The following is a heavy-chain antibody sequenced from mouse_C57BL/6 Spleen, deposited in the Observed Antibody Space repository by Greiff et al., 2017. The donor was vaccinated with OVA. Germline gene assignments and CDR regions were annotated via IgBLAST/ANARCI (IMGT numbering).Heavy chain of an antibody. J-gene: IGHJ4*01. CDR3: ARDWAYYYAMDY. V-gene: IGHV1-82*01. CDR1: GYAFSSSW. D-gene: IGHD4-1*01. Sequence: VKLMESGPELVKPGASVKISCKASGYAFSSSWMNWVKQRPGKGLEWIGRIYPGDGDTNYNGKFKGKATLTADKSSSTAYMQLSSLTSEDSAVYFCARDWAYYYAMDYWGQGTSVTVSS. CDR2: IYPGDGDT.